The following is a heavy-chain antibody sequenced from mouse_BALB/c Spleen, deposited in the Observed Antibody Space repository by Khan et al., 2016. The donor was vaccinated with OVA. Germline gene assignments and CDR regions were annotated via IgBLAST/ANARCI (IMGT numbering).Heavy chain of an antibody. Sequence: GEAGGGGGRRGGGLKRGGAAGGVTFIPSPLSFFRHTPEKRLEWVATISSGGSYTYYPDSVKGRFTISRDNAENTLYLQMSSLRSEDTAMYYCARTPGYYGSNYFDYWGQGTTLTVSS. J-gene: IGHJ2*01. D-gene: IGHD1-1*01. CDR2: ISSGGSYT. V-gene: IGHV5-9-3*01. CDR1: GVTFIPSP. CDR3: ARTPGYYGSNYFDY.